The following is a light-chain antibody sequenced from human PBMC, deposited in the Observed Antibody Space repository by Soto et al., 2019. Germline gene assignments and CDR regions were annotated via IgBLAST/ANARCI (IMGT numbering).Light chain of an antibody. CDR2: EVS. CDR1: SSDVGGYNY. V-gene: IGLV2-14*01. Sequence: QPASVSGSPGQSITISCTGTSSDVGGYNYVCWYQQHPGKAPKLMIYEVSNRPSGVSNRFSGSKSGNTASLTISGLQAEDEADYYCSSYTSSGTLGVFGGGTKLTVL. J-gene: IGLJ3*02. CDR3: SSYTSSGTLGV.